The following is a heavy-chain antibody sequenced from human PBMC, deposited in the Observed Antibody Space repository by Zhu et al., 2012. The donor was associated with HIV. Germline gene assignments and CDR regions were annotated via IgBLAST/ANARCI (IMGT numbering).Heavy chain of an antibody. CDR1: GGSISSYY. J-gene: IGHJ3*02. V-gene: IGHV4-4*09. Sequence: QVQLQESGPGLVKPSETLSLTCTVSGGSISSYYWSWIRQPPGKGLEWIGYIYTSGSTNYNPSLKSRVTISVDTSKNQFSLKLSSVTAADTAVYYCASTMAGYSSTIDAFDIWGQGTMVTVSS. CDR3: ASTMAGYSSTIDAFDI. CDR2: IYTSGST. D-gene: IGHD6-13*01.